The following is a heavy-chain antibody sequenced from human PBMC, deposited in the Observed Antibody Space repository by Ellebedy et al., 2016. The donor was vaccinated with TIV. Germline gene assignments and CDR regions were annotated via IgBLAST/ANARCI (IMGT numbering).Heavy chain of an antibody. CDR3: ARGGIGVGADY. J-gene: IGHJ4*02. Sequence: MPGGSLRLSCILSGDSISSYYWNWIRQPPGKGLEWIGYIYYGSTKYNPSLKSRVTISLDTSKNQFSLKLSSVSAADTAVYYCARGGIGVGADYWGQGTLVTVSS. V-gene: IGHV4-59*08. CDR2: IYYGST. D-gene: IGHD1-26*01. CDR1: GDSISSYY.